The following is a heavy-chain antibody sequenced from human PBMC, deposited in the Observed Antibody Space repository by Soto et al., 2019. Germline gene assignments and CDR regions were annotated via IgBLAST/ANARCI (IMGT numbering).Heavy chain of an antibody. J-gene: IGHJ6*02. CDR1: GDSVSSNSAA. V-gene: IGHV6-1*01. D-gene: IGHD3-16*01. CDR3: ARDRWGTTGYYYYGMDV. Sequence: PSQTLSLTCATSGDSVSSNSAAWNWIRQSPSRGLEWLGRTYYRSKWYNDYAVSVKSRITINPDTSKNQFSLQLNSVTPEDTAVYYCARDRWGTTGYYYYGMDVWGQGTTVTVSS. CDR2: TYYRSKWYN.